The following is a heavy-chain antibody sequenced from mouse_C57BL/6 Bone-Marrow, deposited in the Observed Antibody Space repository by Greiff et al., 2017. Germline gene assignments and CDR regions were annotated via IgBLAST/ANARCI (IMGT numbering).Heavy chain of an antibody. J-gene: IGHJ2*01. D-gene: IGHD1-1*01. CDR1: GYTFTSYW. CDR3: ARYGY. CDR2: IYPNSGST. Sequence: QVQLQQSGAELVKPGASVTLSCTASGYTFTSYWMHWVKQTPGQGLEWIGVIYPNSGSTYYTEKFTSKAILTADKSSSTAYMQLSSLTSEDAAVNYCARYGYWGQGTTLTVSA. V-gene: IGHV1-64*01.